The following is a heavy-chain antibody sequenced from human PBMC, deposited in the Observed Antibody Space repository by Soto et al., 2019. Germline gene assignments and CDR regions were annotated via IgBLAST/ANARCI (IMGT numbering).Heavy chain of an antibody. Sequence: ETLSLSCAVSGVSVSSANYYWSWIRQPPGKGLEWIGSIYYSGITNYNPSLKSRVTISVDTSKNQFSLKLSSVTAADTAVYYCARDLRDYDWGSYRYTHHSFDSWGQGTLVTVYS. J-gene: IGHJ4*02. CDR2: IYYSGIT. CDR3: ARDLRDYDWGSYRYTHHSFDS. V-gene: IGHV4-61*01. CDR1: GVSVSSANYY. D-gene: IGHD3-16*02.